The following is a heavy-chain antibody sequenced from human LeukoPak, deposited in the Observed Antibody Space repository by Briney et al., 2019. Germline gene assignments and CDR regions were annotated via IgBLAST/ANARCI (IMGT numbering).Heavy chain of an antibody. CDR2: IDPSDSYT. Sequence: GESLKISCKGSGYPFTDYWIGWVRQMPGKGLEWMGRIDPSDSYTNYSPSFQGHVTISADKSISTAYLQWSSLKASDTAMYYCARDPIAAAGPGGHAFDIWGQGTMVTVSS. J-gene: IGHJ3*02. V-gene: IGHV5-10-1*01. CDR3: ARDPIAAAGPGGHAFDI. CDR1: GYPFTDYW. D-gene: IGHD6-13*01.